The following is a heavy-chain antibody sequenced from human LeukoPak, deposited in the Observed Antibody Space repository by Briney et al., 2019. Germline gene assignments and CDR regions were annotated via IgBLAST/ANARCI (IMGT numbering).Heavy chain of an antibody. CDR2: MNPNSGNT. CDR3: ALYRSYGSWSYYTTDYYYMDV. Sequence: ASVKVSCKASGYTFTGYDINWVRQATGQGLEWMGWMNPNSGNTGYAQKFQGRVTMTRNTSISTAYMELSSLRSEDTAVYYCALYRSYGSWSYYTTDYYYMDVWGKGTTVTVSS. J-gene: IGHJ6*03. V-gene: IGHV1-8*01. CDR1: GYTFTGYD. D-gene: IGHD3-10*01.